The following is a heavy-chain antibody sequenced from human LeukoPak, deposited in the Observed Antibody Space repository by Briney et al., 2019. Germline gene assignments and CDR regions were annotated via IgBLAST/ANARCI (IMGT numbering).Heavy chain of an antibody. J-gene: IGHJ4*02. CDR3: ARDRYSSGWYGY. V-gene: IGHV3-30-3*01. D-gene: IGHD6-19*01. Sequence: GGSLRLSCAASGFTFSSYAMHWVRQAPGKGLEWVAVISYDGSNKYYADSVKGRFTISRDNAKNSLYLQMNSLRAEDTAVHYCARDRYSSGWYGYWGQGTLVTVSS. CDR1: GFTFSSYA. CDR2: ISYDGSNK.